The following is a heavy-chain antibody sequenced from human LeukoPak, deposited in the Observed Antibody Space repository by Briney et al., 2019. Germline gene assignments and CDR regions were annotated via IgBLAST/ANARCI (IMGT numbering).Heavy chain of an antibody. J-gene: IGHJ4*02. D-gene: IGHD6-19*01. CDR3: ARVSRRQYSSGHTLDY. CDR2: INPNSGGT. V-gene: IGHV1-2*02. Sequence: GASVKVSCKASGYTFTGYYMHWVRQAPGQGLEWMGWINPNSGGTNYAQKFQGRVTMTRDTSISTAYMELSRLRPDDTAVYYCARVSRRQYSSGHTLDYWGQGTLVTVSS. CDR1: GYTFTGYY.